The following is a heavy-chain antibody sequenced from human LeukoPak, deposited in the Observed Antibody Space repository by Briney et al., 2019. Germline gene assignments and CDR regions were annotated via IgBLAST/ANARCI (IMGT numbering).Heavy chain of an antibody. CDR3: ARDPQLYRSGGSCYSYWFDP. CDR1: GYTFTSYY. D-gene: IGHD2-15*01. CDR2: INPSGGST. V-gene: IGHV1-46*01. J-gene: IGHJ5*02. Sequence: ASVKVSCKASGYTFTSYYMHWVRQAPGQGLEWMGIINPSGGSTSYAQKFQGRVTMTRDTSTSTVYMELSSLRSEDTAVYYCARDPQLYRSGGSCYSYWFDPWGQGTLVTVSS.